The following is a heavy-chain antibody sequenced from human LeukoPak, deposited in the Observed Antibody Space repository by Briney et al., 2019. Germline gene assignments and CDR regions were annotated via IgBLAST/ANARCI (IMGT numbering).Heavy chain of an antibody. Sequence: PGGSLRLSCAASGFTFDSCAMSRVRQSPGKGLEWVSGISGSGAYTYYADSVKGRFTISRDSSKNTLFLQMNSLRAEDTALYYCAKALRYTSDSLDYWGQGTLVTVSS. CDR1: GFTFDSCA. D-gene: IGHD3-9*01. J-gene: IGHJ4*02. CDR3: AKALRYTSDSLDY. V-gene: IGHV3-23*01. CDR2: ISGSGAYT.